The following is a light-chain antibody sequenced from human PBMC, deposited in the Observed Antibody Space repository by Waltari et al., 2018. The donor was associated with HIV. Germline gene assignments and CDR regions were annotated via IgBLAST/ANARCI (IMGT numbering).Light chain of an antibody. CDR3: QSYDLVHAVWV. J-gene: IGLJ3*02. CDR2: ANN. V-gene: IGLV1-40*01. Sequence: QAALTQPPSVSVAPGQRVTISCTGLTRTNVGTTYDVHWYQQLPGTAPTLLTSANNNRPSGVPERFSGSKSGTSASLSITGVRPEDEAQYYCQSYDLVHAVWVFGGGTKLTVL. CDR1: RTNVGTTYD.